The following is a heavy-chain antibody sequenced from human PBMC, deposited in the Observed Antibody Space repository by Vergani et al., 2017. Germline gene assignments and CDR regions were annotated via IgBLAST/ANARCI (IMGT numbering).Heavy chain of an antibody. CDR1: GFTFSSYA. V-gene: IGHV3-23*01. J-gene: IGHJ6*02. CDR2: ISGSGGNT. Sequence: EVQLLESGGGLVQPGGSLRLSCGASGFTFSSYAMTWVRQAPGKGFEWVSAISGSGGNTFYTDSVKGRFTISRDNSKDTFYLQMNSLRVEDTAIYYCAKSRDPNCKGGNCYSYYYGLDLWGQGTTVTVSS. CDR3: AKSRDPNCKGGNCYSYYYGLDL. D-gene: IGHD2-15*01.